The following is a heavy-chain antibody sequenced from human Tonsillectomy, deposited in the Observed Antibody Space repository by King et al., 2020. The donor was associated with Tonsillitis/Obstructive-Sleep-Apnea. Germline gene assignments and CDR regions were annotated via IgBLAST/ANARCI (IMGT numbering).Heavy chain of an antibody. CDR1: GFSLSTNGVG. CDR3: AHRRVGAGLDN. Sequence: TLKESGPTLVKPTQTLTLTCTFSGFSLSTNGVGVGWIRQPPGKALEWLAGIHWNDEKNYRPSLNNRLTITKDTSKNQVVLTMTNMDPADTATYYCAHRRVGAGLDNWGQGTLVSVSS. V-gene: IGHV2-5*01. CDR2: IHWNDEK. J-gene: IGHJ4*02. D-gene: IGHD3-16*01.